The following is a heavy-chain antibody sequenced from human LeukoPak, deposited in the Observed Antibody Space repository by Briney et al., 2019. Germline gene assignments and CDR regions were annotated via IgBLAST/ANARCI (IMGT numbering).Heavy chain of an antibody. Sequence: GGSLRLSCAASGFTFSSYAMSWVRQAPGKGLEWVSAISGSGGSTYYADSVKGRFTISRVNPKNTLYLQMNSLRAEDTAVYYCAKDQDLSGSYGVGADYWGQGTLVTVSS. V-gene: IGHV3-23*01. D-gene: IGHD1-26*01. CDR1: GFTFSSYA. J-gene: IGHJ4*02. CDR3: AKDQDLSGSYGVGADY. CDR2: ISGSGGST.